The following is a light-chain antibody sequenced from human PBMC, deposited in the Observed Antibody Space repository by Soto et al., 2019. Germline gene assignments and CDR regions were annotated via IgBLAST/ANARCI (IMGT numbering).Light chain of an antibody. CDR3: QSYDSSLSASV. J-gene: IGLJ1*01. V-gene: IGLV1-40*01. CDR2: GNS. Sequence: QSVLTQPPSVSGAPGQRVTISCTGSSSNIGAGYDVHWYQQLPGTAPKLLIYGNSNRPSGVPDRFSGSKSGTSASLDITGLQAEDEADYYCQSYDSSLSASVFGTGTKVTVL. CDR1: SSNIGAGYD.